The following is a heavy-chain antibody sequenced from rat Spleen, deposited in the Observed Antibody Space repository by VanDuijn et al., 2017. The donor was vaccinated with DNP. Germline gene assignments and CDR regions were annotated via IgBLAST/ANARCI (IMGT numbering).Heavy chain of an antibody. J-gene: IGHJ3*01. CDR1: GFTFNNYD. V-gene: IGHV5S13*01. Sequence: EVQLVESGGGLVHPGRSLKVSCAASGFTFNNYDMAWVRQAPTKGLEWVASISSSGSSTSYRDSVKGRFTVSRDNARDTLYLQMDSLRSEDTATYYCARRSTNGGPPAYWGQGTLVTVSS. D-gene: IGHD1-11*01. CDR3: ARRSTNGGPPAY. CDR2: ISSSGSST.